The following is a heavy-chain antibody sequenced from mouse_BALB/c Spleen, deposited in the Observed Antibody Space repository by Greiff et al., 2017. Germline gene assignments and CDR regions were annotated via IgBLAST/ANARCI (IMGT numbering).Heavy chain of an antibody. CDR2: IYPGDGDT. CDR1: GYAFSSYW. Sequence: VQLVESGAELVRPGSSVKISCKASGYAFSSYWMNWVKQRPGQGLEWIGQIYPGDGDTNYNGKFKGKATLTADKSSSTAYMQLSSLTSEDSAVYFCARELGLYYAMDYWGQGTSVTVSS. V-gene: IGHV1-80*01. J-gene: IGHJ4*01. D-gene: IGHD4-1*01. CDR3: ARELGLYYAMDY.